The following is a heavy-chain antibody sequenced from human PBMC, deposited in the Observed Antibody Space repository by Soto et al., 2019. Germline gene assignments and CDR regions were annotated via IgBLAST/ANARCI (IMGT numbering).Heavy chain of an antibody. V-gene: IGHV3-21*01. CDR1: GFTFSSYN. Sequence: GSLRLSCTASGFTFSSYNMNWVRQAPGKGLEWVSSISSSSNYIYYADSMKGRFTISRDNAKNSLYLQMNSLRAEDTAVYYCARENAYGEPKSFDYRGQGTLVTVSS. D-gene: IGHD4-17*01. J-gene: IGHJ4*02. CDR3: ARENAYGEPKSFDY. CDR2: ISSSSNYI.